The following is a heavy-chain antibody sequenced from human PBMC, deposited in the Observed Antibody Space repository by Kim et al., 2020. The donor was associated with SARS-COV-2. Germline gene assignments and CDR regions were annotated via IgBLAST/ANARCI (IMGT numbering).Heavy chain of an antibody. V-gene: IGHV6-1*01. CDR3: ARGLDLARFDL. Sequence: SQTLSLPCVISGESVSSNNAAWNWIRPSPSRGLEWLGDTYYRSEWYTDYAVSVKSRISINPDTSKNQVSLKLNSVTPEDTAVYFCARGLDLARFDLWGQGILVTVTS. CDR2: TYYRSEWYT. J-gene: IGHJ5*02. D-gene: IGHD3-3*01. CDR1: GESVSSNNAA.